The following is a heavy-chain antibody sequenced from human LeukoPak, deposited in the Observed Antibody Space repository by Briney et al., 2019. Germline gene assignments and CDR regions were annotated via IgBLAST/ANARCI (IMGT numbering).Heavy chain of an antibody. CDR2: IVVGSGNT. D-gene: IGHD3-10*01. V-gene: IGHV1-58*02. Sequence: APVKVSCKASGFTFSSSAMQWVRQARGQRLEWIGWIVVGSGNTNYAQKFQERVTITRDMSTSTAYMELSSLRSEDTAVYYCAASVYYYGSGSYYPFDYWGQGTLVTVSS. J-gene: IGHJ4*02. CDR3: AASVYYYGSGSYYPFDY. CDR1: GFTFSSSA.